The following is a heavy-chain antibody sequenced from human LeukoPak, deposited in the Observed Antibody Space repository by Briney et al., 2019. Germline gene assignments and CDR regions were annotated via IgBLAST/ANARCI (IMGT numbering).Heavy chain of an antibody. Sequence: KSSETLSLTCAVYGGSFSGYYWSWIRQPPGKGLEWIGEINHSGSTNYNPSLKSRVTISVDTSKNQFSLKLSSVTAADTAVYYCARQGYDYVWGSYRFNWFDPWGQGTLVTVSS. V-gene: IGHV4-34*01. CDR2: INHSGST. CDR1: GGSFSGYY. D-gene: IGHD3-16*02. CDR3: ARQGYDYVWGSYRFNWFDP. J-gene: IGHJ5*02.